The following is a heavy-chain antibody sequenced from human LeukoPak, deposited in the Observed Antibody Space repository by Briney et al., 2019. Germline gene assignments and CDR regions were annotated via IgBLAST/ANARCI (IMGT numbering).Heavy chain of an antibody. J-gene: IGHJ4*02. CDR2: IWYDGSQK. V-gene: IGHV3-33*01. D-gene: IGHD3-22*01. Sequence: PGGSLRLSCAAAGFTFSSYGMHGFRQAPGKGLEWVAVIWYDGSQKNYADSVKGRFTISRDNSKNTLHLQMNSLRAEDTAVYYCARETPTENSDSSGFDYWGQGTLVSVSS. CDR3: ARETPTENSDSSGFDY. CDR1: GFTFSSYG.